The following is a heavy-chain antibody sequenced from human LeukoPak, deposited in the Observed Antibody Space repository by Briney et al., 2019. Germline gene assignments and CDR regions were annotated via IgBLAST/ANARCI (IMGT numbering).Heavy chain of an antibody. CDR2: FDDGGNN. J-gene: IGHJ3*02. D-gene: IGHD7-27*01. Sequence: SETLSLTCTVYGGSFTDYFCSWSRQSAGTRLERISEFDDGGNNNYTPSLMTRVIVSMEQSKKQFYLVMRSVAAADTAVYYCARFSRITWGDWGDAFDIWGQGTTVIVSS. CDR1: GGSFTDYF. V-gene: IGHV4-34*01. CDR3: ARFSRITWGDWGDAFDI.